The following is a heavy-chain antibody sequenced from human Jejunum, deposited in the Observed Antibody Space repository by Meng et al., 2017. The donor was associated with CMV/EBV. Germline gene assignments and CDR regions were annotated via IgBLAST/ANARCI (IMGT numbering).Heavy chain of an antibody. Sequence: FRSSWFSWVRQAPGKGLKWVANIKPDGSEAYYVDSVKGRFPISRDNATTSVYLQMNILRAADTAVSYCARMDCSSPSCYTSGLDVWGHGTTVTVSS. CDR1: FRSSW. CDR2: IKPDGSEA. CDR3: ARMDCSSPSCYTSGLDV. V-gene: IGHV3-7*01. D-gene: IGHD2-2*02. J-gene: IGHJ6*02.